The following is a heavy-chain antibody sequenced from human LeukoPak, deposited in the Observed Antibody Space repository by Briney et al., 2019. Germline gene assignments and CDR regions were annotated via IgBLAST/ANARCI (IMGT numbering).Heavy chain of an antibody. CDR1: GFNVNSNY. D-gene: IGHD5-18*01. V-gene: IGHV3-53*01. CDR2: IYSGGST. Sequence: PGGSLRLSCAASGFNVNSNYMNWVRQAPGKGLEWVSAIYSGGSTYYADSVKGRFTISRDNSKNTLYLQMNSLRAEDTAVYYCAKLLKRGYSYGSFGYWGQGTLVTVSS. CDR3: AKLLKRGYSYGSFGY. J-gene: IGHJ4*02.